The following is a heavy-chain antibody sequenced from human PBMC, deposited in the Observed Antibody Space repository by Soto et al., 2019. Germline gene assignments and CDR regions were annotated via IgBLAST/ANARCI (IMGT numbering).Heavy chain of an antibody. D-gene: IGHD3-10*01. Sequence: QLQLQESGPGLVKPSETLSLTCTVSDGSISSTNYYWGWIRQPPGKVLEWIGSIYYTVSTYYNPSLKSRVTISVDTSKNQFSLKLSSVTAADTAVYYCARRSPGGLPGSYYYGMDVWGQGTTVTVSS. CDR3: ARRSPGGLPGSYYYGMDV. CDR2: IYYTVST. V-gene: IGHV4-39*01. J-gene: IGHJ6*02. CDR1: DGSISSTNYY.